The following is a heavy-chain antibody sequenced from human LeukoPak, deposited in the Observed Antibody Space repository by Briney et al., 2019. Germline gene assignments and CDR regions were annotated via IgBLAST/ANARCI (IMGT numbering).Heavy chain of an antibody. Sequence: SETLSLTCAVSGGSISSDGSSWSWIRRPPGNGLEWIGYIYQSGSTYYKSSLKSRVTISVDRSKNQFSLKLSSVTAADTAVYYCARVLRSGYYRGSFDYWGQGTLVTVSS. J-gene: IGHJ4*02. CDR3: ARVLRSGYYRGSFDY. V-gene: IGHV4-30-2*01. CDR1: GGSISSDGSS. CDR2: IYQSGST. D-gene: IGHD3-3*01.